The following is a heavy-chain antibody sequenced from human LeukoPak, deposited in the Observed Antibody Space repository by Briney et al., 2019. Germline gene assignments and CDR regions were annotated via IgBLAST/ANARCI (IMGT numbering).Heavy chain of an antibody. Sequence: GGSLRLSCAASGFTFSSYWMSWVRQAPGKGLEWVANIKQDGSEKYYVDSVKGRFTISRDNAKNTLYLQMNSLRAEDTAVYYCARAGVGWFGELLGRYYYMDVWGKGTTVTISS. D-gene: IGHD3-10*01. J-gene: IGHJ6*03. CDR1: GFTFSSYW. CDR2: IKQDGSEK. V-gene: IGHV3-7*01. CDR3: ARAGVGWFGELLGRYYYMDV.